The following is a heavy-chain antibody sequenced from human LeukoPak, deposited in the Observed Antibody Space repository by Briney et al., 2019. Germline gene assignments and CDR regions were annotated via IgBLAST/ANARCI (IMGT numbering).Heavy chain of an antibody. V-gene: IGHV3-23*01. D-gene: IGHD3-3*01. J-gene: IGHJ4*03. CDR3: AKDMRPEIFGVVIADY. CDR2: ISGSGGST. Sequence: GGSLRLSCAASGFTFSSYAMSWVRQAPGKGLEWVSAISGSGGSTYYADSVKGRFTISRDNSKNTLYLQMNSLRAEDTAVYYCAKDMRPEIFGVVIADYWGQWTTVTVSS. CDR1: GFTFSSYA.